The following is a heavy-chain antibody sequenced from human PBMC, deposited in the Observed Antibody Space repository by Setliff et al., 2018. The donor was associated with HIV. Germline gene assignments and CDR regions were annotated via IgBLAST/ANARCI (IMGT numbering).Heavy chain of an antibody. CDR2: ISGSGSTT. D-gene: IGHD3-10*01. J-gene: IGHJ4*02. CDR1: GFTFSSYE. Sequence: GSLRLSCAASGFTFSSYETNWVRQAPGKGLEWVSYISGSGSTTYYADSVKGRFTISRDNAKNSLYLQMNSLRAEDTAVYYCALSYYATGSNDYWGQGTLVTVSS. CDR3: ALSYYATGSNDY. V-gene: IGHV3-48*03.